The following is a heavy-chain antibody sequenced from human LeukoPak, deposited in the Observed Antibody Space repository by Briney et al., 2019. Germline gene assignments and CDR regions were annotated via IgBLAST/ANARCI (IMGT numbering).Heavy chain of an antibody. V-gene: IGHV1-46*01. CDR3: ARDSLEVAARPTLGY. Sequence: ASVKVSCKASGYTFTSYYMHWVRQAPGQGLEWMGIINPSGGSTSYARKFQGRVTMTRDMSTSTVYMELSSLRSEDTAVYYCARDSLEVAARPTLGYWGQGTLVTVSS. CDR2: INPSGGST. J-gene: IGHJ4*02. D-gene: IGHD6-6*01. CDR1: GYTFTSYY.